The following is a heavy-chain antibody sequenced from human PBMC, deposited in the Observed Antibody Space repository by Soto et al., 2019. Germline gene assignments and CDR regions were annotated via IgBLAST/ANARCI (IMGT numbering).Heavy chain of an antibody. D-gene: IGHD6-6*01. CDR3: ARDEAARPGWFDS. CDR1: GFTFSTYS. Sequence: GGSLRLSCAASGFTFSTYSMNWVRQAPGKGLEWVSSVSSSSDDTYNAGSVKGRFTISRDNAKDSLYLQMDSLRVEDTAVYYCARDEAARPGWFDSWGQGTLVTVSS. V-gene: IGHV3-21*01. J-gene: IGHJ5*01. CDR2: VSSSSDDT.